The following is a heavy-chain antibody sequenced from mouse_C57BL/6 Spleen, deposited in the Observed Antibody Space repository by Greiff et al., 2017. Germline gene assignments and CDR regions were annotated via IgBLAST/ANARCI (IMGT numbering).Heavy chain of an antibody. CDR2: IGPSDSYT. V-gene: IGHV1-50*01. Sequence: QVQLQQPGAELVKPGASVKLSCKASGYTFTSYWMQWVKQRPGQGLEWIGEIGPSDSYTNYNQKFKGKATLTVDTSSSTAYMPLSSLTSEDSAVYYCASNGYAMDYWGQGTSVTVSS. CDR1: GYTFTSYW. CDR3: ASNGYAMDY. J-gene: IGHJ4*01.